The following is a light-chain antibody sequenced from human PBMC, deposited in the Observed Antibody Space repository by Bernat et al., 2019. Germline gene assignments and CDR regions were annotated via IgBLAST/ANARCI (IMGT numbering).Light chain of an antibody. CDR3: AAWDDSLSSFV. V-gene: IGLV1-47*02. CDR1: TSNIKDNH. Sequence: QSVLTQPPSASGTPGQRVTISCSGSTSNIKDNHVYWYQQLPGTAPKLLIYDYHQRPSGVPDRFPDSKSGTSASLAIGGLRSEDEADSSCAAWDDSLSSFVFGTGTKVTVL. J-gene: IGLJ1*01. CDR2: DYH.